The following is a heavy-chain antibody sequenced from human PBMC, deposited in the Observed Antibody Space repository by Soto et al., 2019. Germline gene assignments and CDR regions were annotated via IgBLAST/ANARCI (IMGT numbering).Heavy chain of an antibody. Sequence: QVQLQESGPGLVKPSQTLSLTCTVSGGSISSGGYYWSWIRQHPGKGLEWIGYIYYSGTTYYNPSLKSRVTISVDTSKNQFSLKLNSMTAADTAVYYCARGPDSSHWYLDLWGRGTLVTVSS. D-gene: IGHD3-3*01. CDR3: ARGPDSSHWYLDL. J-gene: IGHJ2*01. V-gene: IGHV4-31*03. CDR1: GGSISSGGYY. CDR2: IYYSGTT.